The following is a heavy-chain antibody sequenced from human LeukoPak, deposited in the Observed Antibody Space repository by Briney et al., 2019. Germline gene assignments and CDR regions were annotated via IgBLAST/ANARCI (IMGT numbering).Heavy chain of an antibody. CDR1: GYTFTSYG. V-gene: IGHV1-18*01. J-gene: IGHJ4*02. Sequence: ASVKVSCKASGYTFTSYGISWVRQAPGQGLEWMGWISAYNGSTNYAQELQGRVTMTTDTSTSTAYMELRSLRSDDTAVYYCARNYYDSSGYSASGYWGQGTLVTVSS. CDR2: ISAYNGST. D-gene: IGHD3-22*01. CDR3: ARNYYDSSGYSASGY.